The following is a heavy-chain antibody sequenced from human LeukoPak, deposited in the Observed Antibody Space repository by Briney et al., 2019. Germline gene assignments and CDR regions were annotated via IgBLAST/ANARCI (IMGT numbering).Heavy chain of an antibody. D-gene: IGHD1-26*01. Sequence: EGSLRLSCAASGFTFSDHYMDWVRQAPGKGREWVGRTRNKANSYTTEYAASVKGRFTISRDDLKNSLYLQMNSLKIEDTAVYYCTRYSGSTGRGLDYWGQGTLVTVSS. J-gene: IGHJ4*02. CDR2: TRNKANSYTT. CDR1: GFTFSDHY. CDR3: TRYSGSTGRGLDY. V-gene: IGHV3-72*01.